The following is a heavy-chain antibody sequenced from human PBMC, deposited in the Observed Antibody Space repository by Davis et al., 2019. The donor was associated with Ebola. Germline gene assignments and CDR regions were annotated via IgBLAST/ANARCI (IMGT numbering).Heavy chain of an antibody. D-gene: IGHD4-17*01. J-gene: IGHJ1*01. CDR1: GFTFSNAW. V-gene: IGHV3-15*01. CDR3: TTEPDGVTTFQH. Sequence: GESLKISCAASGFTFSNAWMSWVRQAPGKGLEWVGRIKSKTDGGTTAYAAHVKGRFTISRDDSKNTLYLQMNSLKTEDTAVYYCTTEPDGVTTFQHWGQGTLVTVSS. CDR2: IKSKTDGGTT.